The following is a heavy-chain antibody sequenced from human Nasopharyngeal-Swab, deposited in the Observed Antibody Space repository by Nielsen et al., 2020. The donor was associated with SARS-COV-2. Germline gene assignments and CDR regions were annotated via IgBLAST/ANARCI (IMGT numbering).Heavy chain of an antibody. Sequence: GESLKISCAASGFTVSSNYMSWVRQAPGKGLEWVSVIYSGGSTYYADSVKGRFTISRDNSKNTLYLQMNSLRAEDTAVYYCAKLTLDTPRPDVWGQGTTVTVSS. CDR3: AKLTLDTPRPDV. J-gene: IGHJ6*02. CDR2: IYSGGST. V-gene: IGHV3-53*01. CDR1: GFTVSSNY. D-gene: IGHD5-18*01.